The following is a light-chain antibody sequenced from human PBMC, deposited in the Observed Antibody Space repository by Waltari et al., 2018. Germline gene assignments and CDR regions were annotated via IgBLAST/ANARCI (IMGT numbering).Light chain of an antibody. CDR3: SSYAGSNNAFV. CDR1: SRYVGCYNY. Sequence: QSALTQPPSASGSPGQSVTISFTGTSRYVGCYNYVSWYQQYPGKAPKLKIYEVSKRPSGVPDRFSGSKSGNTASLTVSGLQAEDEADYYCSSYAGSNNAFVFGTGTKVTVL. CDR2: EVS. J-gene: IGLJ1*01. V-gene: IGLV2-8*01.